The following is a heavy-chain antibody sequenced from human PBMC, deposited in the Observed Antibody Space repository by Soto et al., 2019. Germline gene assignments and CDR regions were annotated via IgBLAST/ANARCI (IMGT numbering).Heavy chain of an antibody. CDR3: VRGSLTRPDYFQS. Sequence: QVQLVQSGPEVKQPGSSVKVSCKASGGTFSTYAFHWVRQAPGQGLESIGEIIPLFAKANYAQKFQGRVTFSADRSTTTVFMEVNRLTSGDTAVYYCVRGSLTRPDYFQSWGQGTGVIVTS. V-gene: IGHV1-69*06. J-gene: IGHJ1*01. D-gene: IGHD3-10*01. CDR1: GGTFSTYA. CDR2: IIPLFAKA.